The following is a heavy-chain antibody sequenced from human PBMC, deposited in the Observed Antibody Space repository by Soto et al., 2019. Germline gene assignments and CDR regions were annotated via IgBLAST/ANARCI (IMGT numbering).Heavy chain of an antibody. CDR2: ISGSGGST. CDR1: GFPFSSYA. Sequence: GGSLRLSCAASGFPFSSYAMSWARQAPGRGLEWVSAISGSGGSTYYADSVKGRFTISRDNSKNTLYLQMNSLRAEDTAVYYCAKQGYGYGSNSVLSWHYFDYWGQGTLVTVSS. D-gene: IGHD5-18*01. CDR3: AKQGYGYGSNSVLSWHYFDY. J-gene: IGHJ4*02. V-gene: IGHV3-23*01.